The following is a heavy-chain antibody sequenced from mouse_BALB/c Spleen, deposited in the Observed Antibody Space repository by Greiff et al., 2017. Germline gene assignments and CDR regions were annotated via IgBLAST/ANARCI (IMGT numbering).Heavy chain of an antibody. J-gene: IGHJ3*01. Sequence: VKLMESGPGLVAPSQSLSITCTVSGFSLTDYGVSWIRQPPGKGLEWLGVIWGGGSTYYNSALKSRLSISKDNSKSQVFLKMNSLQTDDTAMYYCAKPHDYGYDTGFAYWGQGTLVTVSA. CDR3: AKPHDYGYDTGFAY. V-gene: IGHV2-6-5*01. CDR2: IWGGGST. CDR1: GFSLTDYG. D-gene: IGHD2-2*01.